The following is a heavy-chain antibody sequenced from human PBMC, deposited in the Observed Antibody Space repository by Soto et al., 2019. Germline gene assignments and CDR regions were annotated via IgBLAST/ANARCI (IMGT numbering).Heavy chain of an antibody. J-gene: IGHJ6*02. CDR3: ARDSREHHGYYYYGMDV. CDR2: IIPIFGTA. Sequence: QVQLVQSGAEVKKPGSSVKVSCKASGGTFSSYAISWVRQAPGQGLEWMGGIIPIFGTANYAQKFQGRVTITAXXSXRXXYMERSSLRSEDTAVYYCARDSREHHGYYYYGMDVWGQGTTVTVSS. CDR1: GGTFSSYA. V-gene: IGHV1-69*12.